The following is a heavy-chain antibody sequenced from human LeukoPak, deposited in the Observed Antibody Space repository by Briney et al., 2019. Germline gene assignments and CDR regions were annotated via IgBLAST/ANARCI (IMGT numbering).Heavy chain of an antibody. CDR2: ISGSGGST. V-gene: IGHV3-23*01. CDR1: ESTFGSYV. CDR3: ARTIVVVTAPIDY. D-gene: IGHD2-21*02. J-gene: IGHJ4*02. Sequence: GGSLRLSCEVSESTFGSYVMSWVRQAPGKGLEWVSAISGSGGSTHYADSVKGRFTISRDNSKNTLYLQMNSLRAEDTAVYYCARTIVVVTAPIDYWGQGTLVTVSS.